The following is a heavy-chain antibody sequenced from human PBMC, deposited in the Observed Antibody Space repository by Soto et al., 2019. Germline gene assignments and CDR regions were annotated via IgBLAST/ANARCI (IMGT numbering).Heavy chain of an antibody. CDR1: GGSVSSGSYY. Sequence: QVQLQESGPGLVKPSETLSLTCTVSGGSVSSGSYYWSWIRQPPGKGLEWIGYIYYSGSTNYHPSLKSRVATAVDTSKNLFSRKLSSVTAADTAVYYCARGIEGWYQGRYYYGMDVWGQGTTVTVSS. CDR3: ARGIEGWYQGRYYYGMDV. J-gene: IGHJ6*02. CDR2: IYYSGST. D-gene: IGHD6-19*01. V-gene: IGHV4-61*01.